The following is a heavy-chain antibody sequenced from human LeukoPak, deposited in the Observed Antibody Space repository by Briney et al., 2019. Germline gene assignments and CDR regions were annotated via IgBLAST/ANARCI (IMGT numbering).Heavy chain of an antibody. CDR1: GFTFSSYA. CDR2: IRSKAYGGTT. J-gene: IGHJ4*02. V-gene: IGHV3-49*03. D-gene: IGHD3-22*01. CDR3: AATYYYDTSGYPSAFDY. Sequence: GRSLRLSCAASGFTFSSYAMSWFRQAPGKGLEWVGFIRSKAYGGTTEYAASVKGRFTISRDDSKSIAYLQMNSLKTEDTAVYYCAATYYYDTSGYPSAFDYWGQGTLVTVSS.